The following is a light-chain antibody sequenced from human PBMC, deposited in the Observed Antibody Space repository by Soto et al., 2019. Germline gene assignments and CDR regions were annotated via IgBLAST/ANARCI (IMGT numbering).Light chain of an antibody. V-gene: IGKV3-20*01. J-gene: IGKJ1*01. CDR3: QQYGSSPRT. Sequence: EIVLTQSPGTLSLSPGERATLSCRASQSVSSSYLAWYQQKPGQAPRLLIYGASSRATCVPDRFSGSASGTDVTLTISRLEPEDFAVYFCQQYGSSPRTFGQGTKVEIK. CDR2: GAS. CDR1: QSVSSSY.